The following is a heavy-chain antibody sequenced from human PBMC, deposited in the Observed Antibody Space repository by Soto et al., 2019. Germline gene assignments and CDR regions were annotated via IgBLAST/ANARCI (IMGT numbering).Heavy chain of an antibody. D-gene: IGHD2-15*01. J-gene: IGHJ4*02. CDR3: ARTSCSGGSCHFDY. V-gene: IGHV6-1*01. CDR1: GDSVSSNSSA. Sequence: QTLSLTCAISGDSVSSNSSAWNWIRQSPSRGREWLGRTYYRCKWYNDYAVSVKSRITINPDTSKNQFSLQLNSVTPEDTAVYYCARTSCSGGSCHFDYWAQGTLVNVSS. CDR2: TYYRCKWYN.